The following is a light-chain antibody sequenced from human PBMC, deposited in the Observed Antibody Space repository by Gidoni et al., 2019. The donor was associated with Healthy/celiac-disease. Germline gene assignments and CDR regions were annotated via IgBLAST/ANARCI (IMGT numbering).Light chain of an antibody. Sequence: SYVLPQPPSVSVAPGQTARITCGGTNSGSKSVHWYQQKPGQAPVLVVYDDSDRPSGIPERFSGSNSGNTATLTISRVEAGDEADYYCQVWDSSSDHGVFGGGTKLTVL. J-gene: IGLJ2*01. V-gene: IGLV3-21*02. CDR1: NSGSKS. CDR3: QVWDSSSDHGV. CDR2: DDS.